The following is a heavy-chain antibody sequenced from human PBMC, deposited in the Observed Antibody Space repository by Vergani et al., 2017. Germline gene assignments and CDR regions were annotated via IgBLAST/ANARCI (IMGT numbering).Heavy chain of an antibody. D-gene: IGHD1-7*01. CDR2: IDPSGVST. J-gene: IGHJ5*02. V-gene: IGHV1-46*01. CDR1: GFTFANYW. Sequence: QVQLVQSGAEVKKPGASVKVSCKASGFTFANYWMHWVRQAPGQGLEWMGVIDPSGVSTLYSQSFQGRVTMTRDTLTSTVYMELRSLRSQDTAVYYCARDGLPWNSGRSWFDPWGQGTLVTVSS. CDR3: ARDGLPWNSGRSWFDP.